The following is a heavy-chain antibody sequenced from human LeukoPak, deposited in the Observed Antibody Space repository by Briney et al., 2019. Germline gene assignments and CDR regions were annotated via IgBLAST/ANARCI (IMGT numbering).Heavy chain of an antibody. CDR3: TTADYDSSGYYYFDY. CDR2: INGNGGST. Sequence: GGSLRLSCAASGFTFSSYAMSWVRQIPGKGLEWVSGINGNGGSTNYADPVKGRFTISRDNSKNTLYLQMNSLRAEDTAVYYCTTADYDSSGYYYFDYWGQGTLVTVSS. D-gene: IGHD3-22*01. CDR1: GFTFSSYA. J-gene: IGHJ4*02. V-gene: IGHV3-23*01.